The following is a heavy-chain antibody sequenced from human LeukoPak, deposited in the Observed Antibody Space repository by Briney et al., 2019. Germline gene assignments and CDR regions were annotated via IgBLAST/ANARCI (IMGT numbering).Heavy chain of an antibody. J-gene: IGHJ6*02. Sequence: PGGSLRLSCAASGFTFSSYSMNWVRQAPGKGLEWVSSISSSSSYIYYADSVKGRFTISRDNAKNSLYLQMNSLRAEDTAVYYCAREGGGIVVVPAVTQATYGMDVWGQGTTVTVSS. CDR1: GFTFSSYS. V-gene: IGHV3-21*01. CDR3: AREGGGIVVVPAVTQATYGMDV. D-gene: IGHD2-2*01. CDR2: ISSSSSYI.